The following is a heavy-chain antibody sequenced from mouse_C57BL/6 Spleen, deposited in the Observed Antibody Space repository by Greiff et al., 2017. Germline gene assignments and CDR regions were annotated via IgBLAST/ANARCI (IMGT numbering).Heavy chain of an antibody. Sequence: QVQLQQSGAELAKPGASVKLSCKASGYTFTSYWMHWVKQRPGQGLEWIGYINPSSGYTKYNQKFKDKATLTADQSSSTAYMQLSSLTYEDSAVYYCARYYGSSLAWFAYWGQGTLVTVSA. CDR2: INPSSGYT. CDR1: GYTFTSYW. J-gene: IGHJ3*01. D-gene: IGHD1-1*01. CDR3: ARYYGSSLAWFAY. V-gene: IGHV1-7*01.